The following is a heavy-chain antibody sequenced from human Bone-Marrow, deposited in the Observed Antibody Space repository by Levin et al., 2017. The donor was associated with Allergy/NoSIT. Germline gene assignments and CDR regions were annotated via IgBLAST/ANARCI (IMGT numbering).Heavy chain of an antibody. D-gene: IGHD3-3*01. CDR2: ISYDGSNK. CDR1: GFTFSSYA. J-gene: IGHJ4*02. V-gene: IGHV3-30*04. Sequence: GGSLRLSCAASGFTFSSYAMHWVRQAPGKGLEWVAVISYDGSNKYYADSVKGRFTISRDNSKNTLYLQMNSLRAEDTAVYYCARDGWTTIVGVVIMDSWFDYCGQGTLVTVSS. CDR3: ARDGWTTIVGVVIMDSWFDY.